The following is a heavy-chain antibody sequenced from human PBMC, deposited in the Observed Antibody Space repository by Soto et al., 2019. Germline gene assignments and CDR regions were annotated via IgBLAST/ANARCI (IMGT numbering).Heavy chain of an antibody. V-gene: IGHV4-34*01. CDR3: ARAPHPHITIFGLVHRVSGMDV. D-gene: IGHD3-3*01. Sequence: PSETLSLTCAVDDGSFSGYYGSWIRPTPGKGLEWLGEINHSGSTNYNPSLKSRVTISVDPSKNQFSLKLSSVTAADTAVYYWARAPHPHITIFGLVHRVSGMDVWGQGTTVPVSS. CDR2: INHSGST. CDR1: DGSFSGYY. J-gene: IGHJ6*02.